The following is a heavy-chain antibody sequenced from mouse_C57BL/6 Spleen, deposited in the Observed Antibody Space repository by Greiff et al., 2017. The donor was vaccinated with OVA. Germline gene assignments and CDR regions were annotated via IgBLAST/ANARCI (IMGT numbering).Heavy chain of an antibody. CDR2: ISDGGSYT. Sequence: EVMLVESGGGLVKPGGSLKLSCAASGFTFSSYAMSWVRQTPEKRLEWVATISDGGSYTYYPDNVKGRFTISRDNAKNNLYLQMSHLKSEDTAMDYCARDLLKGYYAMDYWGQGTSVTVSS. J-gene: IGHJ4*01. D-gene: IGHD1-3*01. CDR1: GFTFSSYA. CDR3: ARDLLKGYYAMDY. V-gene: IGHV5-4*01.